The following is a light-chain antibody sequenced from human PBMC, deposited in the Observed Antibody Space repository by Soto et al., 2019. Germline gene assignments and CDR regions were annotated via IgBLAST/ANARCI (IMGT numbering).Light chain of an antibody. J-gene: IGKJ1*01. CDR3: QQRSIWPPDT. CDR1: QSVSDK. V-gene: IGKV3-15*01. Sequence: EIVMTQSPATVSVSPGERATLSCRASQSVSDKLAWYQQKPGQAPRLLIYHASARATGILARFSGSGAGSELTRPISGRYHEDFAVYYCQQRSIWPPDTFGHGTK. CDR2: HAS.